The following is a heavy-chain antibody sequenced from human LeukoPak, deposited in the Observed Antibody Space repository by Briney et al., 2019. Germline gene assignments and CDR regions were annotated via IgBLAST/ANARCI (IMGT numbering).Heavy chain of an antibody. Sequence: ASVKVSCKASGYTFTGYYMHWVRQAPGQGLEWMGRINPNSGGTNSAQKFQGRVTMTRDTSISTAYMELSRLRSDDTAVYYCARGSLFGVDEEYNWFDPWGQGTLVTVSS. CDR1: GYTFTGYY. CDR2: INPNSGGT. CDR3: ARGSLFGVDEEYNWFDP. D-gene: IGHD3-3*01. V-gene: IGHV1-2*06. J-gene: IGHJ5*02.